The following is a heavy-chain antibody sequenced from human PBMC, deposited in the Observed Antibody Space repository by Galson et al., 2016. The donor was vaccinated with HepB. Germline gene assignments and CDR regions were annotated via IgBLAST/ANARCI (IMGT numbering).Heavy chain of an antibody. D-gene: IGHD2/OR15-2a*01. J-gene: IGHJ4*02. CDR3: ARDGHLSYFDF. V-gene: IGHV3-21*01. CDR1: GFSFNLYT. Sequence: SLRLSCAASGFSFNLYTINWVRQAPGKGPEWLSSINYSGGQIFYSESVRGRFTISRDNANTSVYLQMSSLRVEDTAVYYCARDGHLSYFDFWGQGTLVAVSS. CDR2: INYSGGQI.